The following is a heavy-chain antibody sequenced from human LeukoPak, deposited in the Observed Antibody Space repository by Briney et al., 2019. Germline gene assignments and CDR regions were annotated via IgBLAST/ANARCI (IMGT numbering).Heavy chain of an antibody. J-gene: IGHJ4*02. Sequence: PGGSLRLSCAASGFTFSSYGMHWVRQAPGKGLEWVAVIWYDGSNEYYADSVKGRFTISRDNSKNTLYLQMNSLRAEDTAVYYRARGDIVVVTDATTPNFDYWGQGTLVTVSS. D-gene: IGHD2-2*01. CDR3: ARGDIVVVTDATTPNFDY. CDR1: GFTFSSYG. V-gene: IGHV3-33*01. CDR2: IWYDGSNE.